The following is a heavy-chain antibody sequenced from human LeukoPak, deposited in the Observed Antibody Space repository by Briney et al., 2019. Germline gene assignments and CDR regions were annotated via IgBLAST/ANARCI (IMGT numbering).Heavy chain of an antibody. CDR3: ASRRFGEPKDPWFDP. CDR1: GGSFSGYY. D-gene: IGHD3-10*01. Sequence: SETLSLTCAVYGGSFSGYYWSWIRQPPGKGLEWIGEINHSGSTNCNPSLKSRVTISVDTSKNQFSLKLSSVTAADTAVYYCASRRFGEPKDPWFDPWGQGTLVTVSS. CDR2: INHSGST. V-gene: IGHV4-34*01. J-gene: IGHJ5*02.